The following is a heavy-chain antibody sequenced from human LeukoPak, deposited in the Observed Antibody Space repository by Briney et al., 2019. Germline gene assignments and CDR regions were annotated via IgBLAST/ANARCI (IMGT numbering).Heavy chain of an antibody. J-gene: IGHJ4*02. CDR1: AFTFSVYW. CDR3: VRDGIRDIPGIITIRYDY. CDR2: IKEDGSDK. D-gene: IGHD3-10*01. V-gene: IGHV3-7*05. Sequence: GGSLRLSCSASAFTFSVYWMTWVRQAPGKGLEWVATIKEDGSDKYYVDSVRGRFTISRDNAENSLYLQMNSLTAEDTALYYCVRDGIRDIPGIITIRYDYWGQGTLVTVSP.